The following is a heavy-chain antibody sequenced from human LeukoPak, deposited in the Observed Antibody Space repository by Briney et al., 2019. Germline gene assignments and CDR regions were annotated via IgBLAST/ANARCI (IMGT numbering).Heavy chain of an antibody. CDR3: ARRAYCGGDCYSGAYYYYGMDV. J-gene: IGHJ6*02. D-gene: IGHD2-21*02. CDR1: GFTFSSYE. Sequence: GGSLRLSCAASGFTFSSYEMNWVRQGPGKGLECFSSISSSSDYIYYADSVEGRFTISRDNAKNSLYLQMNSLRAEDTAAYYCARRAYCGGDCYSGAYYYYGMDVWGQGTTVTASS. V-gene: IGHV3-21*01. CDR2: ISSSSDYI.